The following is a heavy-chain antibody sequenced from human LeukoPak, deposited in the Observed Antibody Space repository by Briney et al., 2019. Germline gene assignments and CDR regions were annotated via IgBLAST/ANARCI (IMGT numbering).Heavy chain of an antibody. J-gene: IGHJ6*03. Sequence: PSETLSLTCTVSGDSISSYYWSWIRQPPGKGLEWIGYIYYSGSTNYNPSLKSRVTISVDTSKNQFSLKLSSVTAADTAVYYCVRGVPPYYYDSSGYYYYYYYYMDVWGKGTTVTVSS. D-gene: IGHD3-22*01. CDR2: IYYSGST. V-gene: IGHV4-59*01. CDR1: GDSISSYY. CDR3: VRGVPPYYYDSSGYYYYYYYYMDV.